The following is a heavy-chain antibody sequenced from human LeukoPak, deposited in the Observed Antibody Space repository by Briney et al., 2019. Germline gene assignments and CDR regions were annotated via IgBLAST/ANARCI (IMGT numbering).Heavy chain of an antibody. Sequence: GGSLRLSCAASGFTFSNAWMSWVRQAPGKGLEWVGRIKSKTDGGTTDYAAPVKGRFTISRDDSKNTLYLQMNSLKTEDTAVYYCTTDVIWFGEPLIYYFDYWGQGTLVTVSS. V-gene: IGHV3-15*01. CDR3: TTDVIWFGEPLIYYFDY. D-gene: IGHD3-10*01. J-gene: IGHJ4*02. CDR2: IKSKTDGGTT. CDR1: GFTFSNAW.